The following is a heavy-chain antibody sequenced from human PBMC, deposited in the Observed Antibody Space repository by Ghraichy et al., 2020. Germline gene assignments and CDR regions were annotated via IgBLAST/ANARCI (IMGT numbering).Heavy chain of an antibody. J-gene: IGHJ6*02. Sequence: GESLNISCAASGFTFSSYWMSWVRQAPGKGLEWVANIKQDGSEKYYVDSVKGRFTISRDNATNSLYLQMNSLRAEDTAVYYCARETNFDWLLLGMDVWGQGTTVTVSS. D-gene: IGHD3-9*01. CDR1: GFTFSSYW. CDR3: ARETNFDWLLLGMDV. V-gene: IGHV3-7*01. CDR2: IKQDGSEK.